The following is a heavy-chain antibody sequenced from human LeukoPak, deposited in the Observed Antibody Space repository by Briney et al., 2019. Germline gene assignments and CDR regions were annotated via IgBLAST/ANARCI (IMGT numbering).Heavy chain of an antibody. J-gene: IGHJ4*02. D-gene: IGHD3-22*01. CDR3: AREDSSFYDY. CDR2: IYYSGST. Sequence: SQTLSLTCTVSGGSISSGGYSWSWIRQHPGKGLEWIGYIYYSGSTYYNPSLKSRVTISVDTSKNQFSLKLSSVTAADTAVYYCAREDSSFYDYWGQGTLVTVSS. CDR1: GGSISSGGYS. V-gene: IGHV4-31*03.